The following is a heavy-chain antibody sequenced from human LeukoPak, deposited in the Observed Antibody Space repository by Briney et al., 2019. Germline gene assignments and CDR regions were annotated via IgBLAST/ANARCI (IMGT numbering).Heavy chain of an antibody. D-gene: IGHD3-22*01. J-gene: IGHJ3*02. CDR3: AKDRFYDTTTTGAFDI. CDR2: ISGSGGST. V-gene: IGHV3-23*01. Sequence: GGSLRLSCAASGFTFTSYAMSWVRQTPGKGLEWISAISGSGGSTYYADSVKGRFTISRDNSKNTLYLQMNSLRAEDTAVYYCAKDRFYDTTTTGAFDIWGQGTMVTVSS. CDR1: GFTFTSYA.